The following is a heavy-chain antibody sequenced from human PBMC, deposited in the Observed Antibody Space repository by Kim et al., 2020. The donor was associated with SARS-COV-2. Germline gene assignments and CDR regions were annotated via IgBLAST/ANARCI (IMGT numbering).Heavy chain of an antibody. V-gene: IGHV3-43*01. CDR1: GFTFDDYT. J-gene: IGHJ4*02. CDR2: ISWDGGST. CDR3: AKDSSTGYGGSELDY. Sequence: GGSLRLSCAASGFTFDDYTMHWVRQAPGKGLEWVSLISWDGGSTYYADSVKGRFTISRDNSKNSLYLQMNSLRTEDTALYYCAKDSSTGYGGSELDYWGQGTLVTVSS. D-gene: IGHD2-15*01.